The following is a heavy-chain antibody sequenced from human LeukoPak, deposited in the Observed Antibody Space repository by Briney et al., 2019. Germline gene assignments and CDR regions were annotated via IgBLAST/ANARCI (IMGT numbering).Heavy chain of an antibody. CDR2: ISSSSSTI. V-gene: IGHV3-48*01. D-gene: IGHD6-13*01. J-gene: IGHJ4*02. Sequence: GGSLRLSCAASGFTFSSYSMNWVRQAPGKGLEWVSYISSSSSTIYYADSVKGRFTISRDNAKNSLCLQMNSLRAEDTAVYYCARDGGNGAAATFDYWGQGTLVTVSS. CDR1: GFTFSSYS. CDR3: ARDGGNGAAATFDY.